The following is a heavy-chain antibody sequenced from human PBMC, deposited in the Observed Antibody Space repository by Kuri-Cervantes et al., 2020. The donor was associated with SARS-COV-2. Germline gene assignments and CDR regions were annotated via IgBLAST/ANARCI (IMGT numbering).Heavy chain of an antibody. D-gene: IGHD3-3*01. V-gene: IGHV4-34*01. Sequence: SQTLSLTCAVYGGSFSGYYWSWIRQPPGKGLEWIGSIYYSGSTYYNPSLKSRVTISVDTSKNQFSLKLSSVTAADTAVYYCARHEPDYDFWSGSVDVWGQGTTVTVSS. J-gene: IGHJ6*02. CDR3: ARHEPDYDFWSGSVDV. CDR2: IYYSGST. CDR1: GGSFSGYY.